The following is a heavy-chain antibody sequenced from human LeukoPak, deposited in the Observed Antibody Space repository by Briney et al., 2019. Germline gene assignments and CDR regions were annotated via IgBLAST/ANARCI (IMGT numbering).Heavy chain of an antibody. CDR3: ARQTLEFDP. Sequence: SETLSLTCTVSGASISRSYWSWIRQFPGKGLEWIGYIYYSGSTNYNPSLKSRVTISVDTSKNQFSLKLSSVTAADTAVYYCARQTLEFDPWGQGTLVTVSS. CDR2: IYYSGST. J-gene: IGHJ5*02. D-gene: IGHD2/OR15-2a*01. CDR1: GASISRSY. V-gene: IGHV4-59*08.